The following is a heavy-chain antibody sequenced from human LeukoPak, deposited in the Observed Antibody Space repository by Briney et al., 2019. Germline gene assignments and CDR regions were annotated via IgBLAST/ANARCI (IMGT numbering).Heavy chain of an antibody. Sequence: VASVKVSCKASGGTFISYAISWVRQAPGQGLEWMGGIIPIFGTANYAQKFQGRVTITTDESTSTAYMELSSLRAEDTAVYYCARTDYYDSSGYLYYFDYWGQGTLVTVSS. J-gene: IGHJ4*02. CDR1: GGTFISYA. V-gene: IGHV1-69*05. CDR3: ARTDYYDSSGYLYYFDY. D-gene: IGHD3-22*01. CDR2: IIPIFGTA.